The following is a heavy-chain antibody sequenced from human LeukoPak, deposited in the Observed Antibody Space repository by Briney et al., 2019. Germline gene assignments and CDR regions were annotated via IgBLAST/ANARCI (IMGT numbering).Heavy chain of an antibody. Sequence: ASVKVSCKASGYTFTSYDINWVRQATGQGLEWMGWMNPNSGNTGYAQKFQGRVTITRDTSISTAYMELNSLRAEDTAVYYCARVIQYYYDILTGYYSPGAPDYWGQGTLVTVSS. J-gene: IGHJ4*02. CDR3: ARVIQYYYDILTGYYSPGAPDY. CDR1: GYTFTSYD. CDR2: MNPNSGNT. D-gene: IGHD3-9*01. V-gene: IGHV1-8*03.